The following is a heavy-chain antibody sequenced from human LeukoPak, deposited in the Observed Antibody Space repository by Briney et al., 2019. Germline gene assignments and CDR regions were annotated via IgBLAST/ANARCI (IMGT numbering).Heavy chain of an antibody. D-gene: IGHD6-13*01. J-gene: IGHJ5*02. CDR1: GYTFTSYY. V-gene: IGHV1-46*01. Sequence: GASVKVSCKASGYTFTSYYMHWVRQAPGQGLEWMGIINPSGGSTSYAQKFQGRVTMTRDMSTGTVYMELSSLRSEDTAVYYCARQTAAAGTAEASNWFDPWGQGTLVTVSS. CDR3: ARQTAAAGTAEASNWFDP. CDR2: INPSGGST.